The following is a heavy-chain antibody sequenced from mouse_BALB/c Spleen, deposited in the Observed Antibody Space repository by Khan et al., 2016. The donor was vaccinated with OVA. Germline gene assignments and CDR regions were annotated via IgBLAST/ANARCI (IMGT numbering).Heavy chain of an antibody. J-gene: IGHJ3*01. V-gene: IGHV2-9*02. CDR3: ARAFYNGAWFAY. CDR1: GFSLSNYG. CDR2: IWAGGST. D-gene: IGHD1-3*01. Sequence: QVQLKQSGPGLVAPSQTLSITCTVSGFSLSNYGVHWVRQPPGKGLEWLGVIWAGGSTNHNSALMSRLSISKDDSKSQVCLKMNSLQTDDTAMYYCARAFYNGAWFAYWGQGTLVTVSA.